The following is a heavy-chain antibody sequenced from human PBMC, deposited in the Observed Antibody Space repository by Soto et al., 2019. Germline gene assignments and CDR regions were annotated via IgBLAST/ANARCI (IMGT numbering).Heavy chain of an antibody. V-gene: IGHV2-5*01. J-gene: IGHJ6*02. CDR3: AHIVVHNPEHVKTRYYYYGMDV. CDR1: GFSLSTSGVG. CDR2: IYWNDDK. D-gene: IGHD1-20*01. Sequence: SGPTLVNPTQTLTLTCTFSGFSLSTSGVGVGWIRQPPGKALEWLALIYWNDDKRYSPSLKSRLTITKDTSKNQVVLTMTNMDPVDKATYYCAHIVVHNPEHVKTRYYYYGMDVWGQGTTVDVSS.